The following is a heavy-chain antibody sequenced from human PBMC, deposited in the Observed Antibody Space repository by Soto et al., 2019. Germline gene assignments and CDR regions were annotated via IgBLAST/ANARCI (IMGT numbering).Heavy chain of an antibody. CDR3: ARRRIVVTTNFDY. CDR2: IFHTGIT. D-gene: IGHD1-26*01. J-gene: IGHJ4*02. CDR1: GGSISSSIYY. Sequence: SETLSLTCNVSGGSISSSIYYWGWIGHPPGKGLEWIGHIFHTGITYYNPSLKSRVTISVDTSKNQFSLKLSSVTATDTAVYYCARRRIVVTTNFDYWGQGTLVTVPQ. V-gene: IGHV4-39*01.